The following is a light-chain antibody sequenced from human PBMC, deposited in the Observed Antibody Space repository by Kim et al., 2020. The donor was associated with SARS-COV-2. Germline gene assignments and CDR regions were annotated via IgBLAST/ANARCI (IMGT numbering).Light chain of an antibody. Sequence: EIVLTQSPGTLSSSPGETATFSCRASESVDSSKLAWYQQKPGRAPRLLIFGASSRATGIPDRFSGSGSGTDFTLTISRLEPEDFAVYYCQQFGGSPPITFGQGTRLEIK. CDR2: GAS. CDR3: QQFGGSPPIT. CDR1: ESVDSSK. V-gene: IGKV3-20*01. J-gene: IGKJ5*01.